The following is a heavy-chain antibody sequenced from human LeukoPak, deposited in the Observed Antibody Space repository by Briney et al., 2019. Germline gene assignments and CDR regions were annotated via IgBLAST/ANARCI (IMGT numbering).Heavy chain of an antibody. J-gene: IGHJ4*02. CDR1: GFTFSSYA. CDR2: ISWNSGSI. D-gene: IGHD3-3*01. V-gene: IGHV3-9*01. Sequence: GGSLRLSCAASGFTFSSYARHWVRQAPGKGLEWVSGISWNSGSIGYADSVKGRFTISRDNAKNSLYLQMNSLRAEDPALYYCAKGAFYDFWSGSFDYWGQGTLVTVSS. CDR3: AKGAFYDFWSGSFDY.